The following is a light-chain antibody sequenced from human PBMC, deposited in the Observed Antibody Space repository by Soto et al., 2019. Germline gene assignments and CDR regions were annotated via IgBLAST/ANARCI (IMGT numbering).Light chain of an antibody. J-gene: IGKJ5*01. V-gene: IGKV3-11*01. CDR1: QSVSSY. CDR3: QQRSNWPPT. Sequence: EIVLPQSPATLSLSPGERVTLSCRASQSVSSYLAWYQQKPGQAPRLLIYDASNRATGIPARFSGSGSGTDFTLTISSLEPEDFAVYYCQQRSNWPPTFGQGTRLEI. CDR2: DAS.